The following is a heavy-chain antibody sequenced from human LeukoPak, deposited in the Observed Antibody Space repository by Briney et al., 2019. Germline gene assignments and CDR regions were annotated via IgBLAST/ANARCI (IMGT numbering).Heavy chain of an antibody. V-gene: IGHV3-53*01. CDR3: AKGDSIRGYSYGPIDY. Sequence: GGSLRLSCAASGFTVSSNYMSWVRQAPGKGLEWVSVIYSGGSTYYADSVKGRFTISRDNSKNTLYLQMNSLRAEDTAVYYCAKGDSIRGYSYGPIDYWGQGTLVTVSS. CDR2: IYSGGST. CDR1: GFTVSSNY. D-gene: IGHD5-18*01. J-gene: IGHJ4*02.